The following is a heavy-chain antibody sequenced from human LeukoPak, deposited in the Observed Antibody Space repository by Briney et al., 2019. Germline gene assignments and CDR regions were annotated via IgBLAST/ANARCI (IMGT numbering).Heavy chain of an antibody. CDR1: GFTFSSFE. J-gene: IGHJ4*02. V-gene: IGHV3-48*03. Sequence: GESLKISCAASGFTFSSFEMNWVRQAPGKGLEWVSYVSGNGDTKYYAESVRGRFTISRDNAKNSLYLQMNSLRAEDTAVYYCVSAYGGLLDYWGQGTLVTVSS. D-gene: IGHD3-16*01. CDR2: VSGNGDTK. CDR3: VSAYGGLLDY.